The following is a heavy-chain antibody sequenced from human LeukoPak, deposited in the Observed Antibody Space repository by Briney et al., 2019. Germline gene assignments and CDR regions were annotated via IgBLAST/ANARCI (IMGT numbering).Heavy chain of an antibody. D-gene: IGHD3-22*01. CDR3: ARDLGYYDSSGYYFPGFYFDY. CDR1: GFTVSSNY. V-gene: IGHV3-53*01. J-gene: IGHJ4*02. Sequence: GGSLRLSCAASGFTVSSNYMSWVRQAPGKGLEWVSVIYSGGSTYYADSVKGRFTISRDNSKNTLYLQMNSLRAEDTAVYYCARDLGYYDSSGYYFPGFYFDYWGQGTLVTVSS. CDR2: IYSGGST.